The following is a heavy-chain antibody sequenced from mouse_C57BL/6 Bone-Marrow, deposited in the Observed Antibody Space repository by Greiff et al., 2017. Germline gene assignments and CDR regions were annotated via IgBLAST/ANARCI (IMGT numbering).Heavy chain of an antibody. J-gene: IGHJ3*01. Sequence: VQVVESGPGLVKPSQSLFLTCSITGFPITSGYYWIWIRQSPGKPLEWMGYITHSGETFYNPSLQSPISITRETSKNQFFLQLNSVTTEDTAMYYCAGDIVTTRAWFAYWGQGTLVTVSA. CDR3: AGDIVTTRAWFAY. CDR2: ITHSGET. V-gene: IGHV12-3*01. CDR1: GFPITSGYY. D-gene: IGHD2-5*01.